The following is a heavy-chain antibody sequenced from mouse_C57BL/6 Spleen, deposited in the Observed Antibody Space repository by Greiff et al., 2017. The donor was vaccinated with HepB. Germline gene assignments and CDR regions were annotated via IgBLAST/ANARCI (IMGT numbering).Heavy chain of an antibody. CDR2: IYPGSGST. V-gene: IGHV1-55*01. CDR1: GYTFTSYW. J-gene: IGHJ1*03. Sequence: VQLQQSGAELVKPGASVKMSCKASGYTFTSYWITWVKQRPGQGLEWIGDIYPGSGSTNYNEKFKSKATLTVDTSSSTAYMQLSSLTSEDSAVYYCARWLYYYGSSYGYFDVWGTGTTVTVSS. CDR3: ARWLYYYGSSYGYFDV. D-gene: IGHD1-1*01.